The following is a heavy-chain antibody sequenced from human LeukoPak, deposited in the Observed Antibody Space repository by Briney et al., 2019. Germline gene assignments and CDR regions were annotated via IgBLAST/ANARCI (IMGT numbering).Heavy chain of an antibody. J-gene: IGHJ4*02. Sequence: GGCMRLSCVAFGFIFGKYWTGWVRQAPGKGLEWVGTTMLDGSEKNYVDSVKGRFTISRDNTKNSLYLQMNSLRAEDTAVFYCARDQYDTWSRRGNFDSWGQGTLVIVSS. V-gene: IGHV3-7*03. CDR3: ARDQYDTWSRRGNFDS. D-gene: IGHD3/OR15-3a*01. CDR2: TMLDGSEK. CDR1: GFIFGKYW.